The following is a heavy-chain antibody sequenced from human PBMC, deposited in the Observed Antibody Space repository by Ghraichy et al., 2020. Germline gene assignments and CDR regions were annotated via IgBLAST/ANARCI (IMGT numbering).Heavy chain of an antibody. J-gene: IGHJ6*02. CDR3: AKRIKGIAAAGPPKNYYYGMDV. D-gene: IGHD6-13*01. CDR2: IRGSGGST. Sequence: RGSLRLSCAASGFTFSSYAMSWVRQAPGKGLEWVSAIRGSGGSTYYADSVKGRFTISRDNSKNTLYLQMNSLRAEDTAVYYCAKRIKGIAAAGPPKNYYYGMDVWGQGTTVTVSS. V-gene: IGHV3-23*01. CDR1: GFTFSSYA.